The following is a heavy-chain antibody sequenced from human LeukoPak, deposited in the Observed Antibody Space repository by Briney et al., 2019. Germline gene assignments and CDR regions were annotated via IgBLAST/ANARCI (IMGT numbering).Heavy chain of an antibody. Sequence: SETLSLTCAVYGGSFSGYYWSWIRQPPGKGLEWIGEINHSGSTNYNPSLKSRVTISVDTSKNQFSLKLSSVTAADTAVYYCARVSPQLVPGYWGQGTLVTVSS. V-gene: IGHV4-34*01. CDR3: ARVSPQLVPGY. CDR2: INHSGST. D-gene: IGHD6-13*01. J-gene: IGHJ4*02. CDR1: GGSFSGYY.